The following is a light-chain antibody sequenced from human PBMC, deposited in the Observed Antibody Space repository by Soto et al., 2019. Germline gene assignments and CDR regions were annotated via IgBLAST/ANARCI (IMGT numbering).Light chain of an antibody. CDR3: QQYGGSPPIT. J-gene: IGKJ3*01. V-gene: IGKV3-20*01. CDR1: LSVNSNY. Sequence: EIVLTQSPGTLSLSPGERATLSCRASLSVNSNYLAWYQQKPGQAPRLLIYDASSRATGIPDRFSGSGSGTDFTLTISRLEPEDFAVYYCQQYGGSPPITFGPGPKVDIK. CDR2: DAS.